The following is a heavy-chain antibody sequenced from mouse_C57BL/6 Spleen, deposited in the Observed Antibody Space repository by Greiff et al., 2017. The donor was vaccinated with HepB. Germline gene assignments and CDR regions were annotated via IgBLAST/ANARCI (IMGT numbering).Heavy chain of an antibody. CDR3: ARHWNYGYAMDY. Sequence: QVQLKQSGPGLVAPSQSLSITCTVSGSSLTSYGVHWVRQPPGKGLEWLVVIWSDGSTTYNSALKSRLSISKDNSKSQVFLKMNSLQTDDTAMYYCARHWNYGYAMDYWDQGTSVTVSS. CDR2: IWSDGST. J-gene: IGHJ4*01. V-gene: IGHV2-6-1*01. CDR1: GSSLTSYG. D-gene: IGHD1-1*02.